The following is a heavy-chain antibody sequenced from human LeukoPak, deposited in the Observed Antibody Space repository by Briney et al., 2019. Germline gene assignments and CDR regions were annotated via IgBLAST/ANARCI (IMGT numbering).Heavy chain of an antibody. J-gene: IGHJ4*02. Sequence: PGGSLRLSCAASGFTFSSYGMSWVRQAPGKGLEWVSAISTGGGSTYYADSVKGRFTISKDNSKNTVDLLMNNVRAEDTALYYCAKGKFGDPLNYWGQGTLVTVSS. CDR3: AKGKFGDPLNY. D-gene: IGHD3-10*01. V-gene: IGHV3-23*01. CDR2: ISTGGGST. CDR1: GFTFSSYG.